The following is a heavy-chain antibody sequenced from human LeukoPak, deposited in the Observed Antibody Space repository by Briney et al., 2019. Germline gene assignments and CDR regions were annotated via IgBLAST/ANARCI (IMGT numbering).Heavy chain of an antibody. CDR2: ITDSGGDT. J-gene: IGHJ4*02. V-gene: IGHV3-23*01. Sequence: GGSLRLSCAASGFTFSSYAMSWVRQAPGEGLEWISAITDSGGDTYYADSVKGRFTISRDNSKNTLYLQMNSLRAEDTAVYYCAKRGYKDYWGQGTLVTVSS. CDR3: AKRGYKDY. CDR1: GFTFSSYA. D-gene: IGHD5-18*01.